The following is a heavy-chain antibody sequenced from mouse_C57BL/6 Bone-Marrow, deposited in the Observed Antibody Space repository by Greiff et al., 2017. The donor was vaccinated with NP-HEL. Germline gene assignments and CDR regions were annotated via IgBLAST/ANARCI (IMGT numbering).Heavy chain of an antibody. CDR1: GFSLTSYG. J-gene: IGHJ1*03. CDR2: IWSDGST. V-gene: IGHV2-6-1*01. D-gene: IGHD1-1*01. CDR3: ARQPSYGSSYWYFDV. Sequence: VKLMESGPGLVAPSQCLSITCTVSGFSLTSYGVHWVRQPPGKGLEWLVVIWSDGSTTYNSALKSRLSISKDNSKSQVFLKMNSLQTDDTAMYYCARQPSYGSSYWYFDVWGTGTTVTVSS.